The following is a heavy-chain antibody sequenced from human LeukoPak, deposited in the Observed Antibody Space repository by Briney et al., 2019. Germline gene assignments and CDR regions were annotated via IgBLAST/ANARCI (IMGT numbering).Heavy chain of an antibody. CDR1: GFTFSSYA. V-gene: IGHV3-30-3*01. Sequence: GGPLRLSCAASGFTFSSYAMHWVRQAPGKGLAWVAVISYDGSNKYYADSVKGRFTISRDNSKNTLYLQMNSLRAEDTAVYYCARDLATYYDILTGYYNLFDYWGQGTLVTVSS. CDR3: ARDLATYYDILTGYYNLFDY. J-gene: IGHJ4*02. CDR2: ISYDGSNK. D-gene: IGHD3-9*01.